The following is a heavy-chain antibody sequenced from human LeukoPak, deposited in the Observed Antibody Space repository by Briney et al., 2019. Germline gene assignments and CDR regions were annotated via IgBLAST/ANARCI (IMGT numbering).Heavy chain of an antibody. J-gene: IGHJ1*01. CDR1: GFTFSSYE. V-gene: IGHV3-23*01. CDR3: AKEIYGDSTGGRFQH. D-gene: IGHD4-17*01. Sequence: GGSLRLSCAASGFTFSSYEMNWVRQAPGKGLEWVSVMSGSGGSTYYADSVKGRFTISRDNSKNTLYLQMNSLRAEDTAVYYCAKEIYGDSTGGRFQHWGQGTLVTVSS. CDR2: MSGSGGST.